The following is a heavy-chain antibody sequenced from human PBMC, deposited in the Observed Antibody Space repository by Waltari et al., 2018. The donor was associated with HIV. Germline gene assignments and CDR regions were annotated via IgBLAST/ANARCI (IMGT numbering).Heavy chain of an antibody. J-gene: IGHJ6*02. Sequence: QLQLQESGPGLVKPSETLSLTCTVSGGSISSSSYYWGWIHQPPGKGLEWSGSRNYTGSTYDTHSLRSRSTISEDTSKNQFSRKLNSGTATDTAVYYCARLTSSGQRGPAAMSGYYYYGMDVWGQGTTVTVSS. D-gene: IGHD2-2*01. V-gene: IGHV4-39*01. CDR3: ARLTSSGQRGPAAMSGYYYYGMDV. CDR2: RNYTGST. CDR1: GGSISSSSYY.